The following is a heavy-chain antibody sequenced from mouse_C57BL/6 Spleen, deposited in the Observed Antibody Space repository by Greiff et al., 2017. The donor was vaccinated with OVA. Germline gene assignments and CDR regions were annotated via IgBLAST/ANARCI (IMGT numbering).Heavy chain of an antibody. J-gene: IGHJ4*01. CDR3: TRRGGFPYAMTT. V-gene: IGHV1-15*01. CDR2: IDPETGGT. Sequence: QVQLQQSGAELVRPGASVTLSCKASGYTFTDYEMHWVKQTPVHGLEWIGAIDPETGGTAYNQKFKGKAILTADKSSSTAYMELRSLTSEDSAVYYCTRRGGFPYAMTTGVKEPQSPSPQ. CDR1: GYTFTDYE.